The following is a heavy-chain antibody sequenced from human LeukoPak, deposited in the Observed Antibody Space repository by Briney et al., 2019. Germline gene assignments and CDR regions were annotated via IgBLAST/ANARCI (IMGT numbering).Heavy chain of an antibody. J-gene: IGHJ4*02. CDR2: IIPIFGTA. CDR3: ASHYSGYDPGGDY. D-gene: IGHD5-12*01. Sequence: ASVKVSCKASGGTFSSYAISWVRQAPGQGLEWMGGIIPIFGTANYAQKFQGRVTITTDESTSTAYMELSSLRSEDTAVYYCASHYSGYDPGGDYWGQGTLVTVSS. CDR1: GGTFSSYA. V-gene: IGHV1-69*05.